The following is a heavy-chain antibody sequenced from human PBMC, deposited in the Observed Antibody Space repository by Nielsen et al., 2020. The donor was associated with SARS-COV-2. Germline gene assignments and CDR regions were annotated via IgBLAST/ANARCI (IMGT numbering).Heavy chain of an antibody. J-gene: IGHJ4*02. CDR3: ARDRQKRFDF. V-gene: IGHV1-3*01. CDR2: INVGNGNT. CDR1: GYSFTSYA. Sequence: ASVKVSCKASGYSFTSYAMHWVWQAPGQRLEWMGWINVGNGNTKYSQKFQGRVTFTRDTSASTAYMELSNLRSEDTAVYYCARDRQKRFDFWGQGTLVTVSS.